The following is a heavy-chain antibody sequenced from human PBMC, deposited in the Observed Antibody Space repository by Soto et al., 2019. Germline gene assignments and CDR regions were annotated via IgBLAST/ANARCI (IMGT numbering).Heavy chain of an antibody. CDR2: IYRTGST. Sequence: TLSLTCAVSGGSFTSNSWWTWVRQPPGQGLEWIGEIYRTGSTNYNPSLKSRVTISLDKSENQFSLKVTSLTAADTAVYYCASRDPGTSVDYWGQGTLVTVSS. J-gene: IGHJ4*02. CDR1: GGSFTSNSW. D-gene: IGHD1-7*01. V-gene: IGHV4-4*02. CDR3: ASRDPGTSVDY.